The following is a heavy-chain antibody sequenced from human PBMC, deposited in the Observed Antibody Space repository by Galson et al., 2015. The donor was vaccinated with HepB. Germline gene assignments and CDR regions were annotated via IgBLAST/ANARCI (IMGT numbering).Heavy chain of an antibody. Sequence: SLRLSCAASGFTFSSYAMSWVRQAPGKGLEWVSTISDNSGEIHFADSVKGRFTISRDNSKNTLYLQMNSLRAEDTAVYFCARQAYASFFEYWGQGTLVTVSS. J-gene: IGHJ4*02. CDR1: GFTFSSYA. V-gene: IGHV3-23*01. CDR3: ARQAYASFFEY. D-gene: IGHD4-17*01. CDR2: ISDNSGEI.